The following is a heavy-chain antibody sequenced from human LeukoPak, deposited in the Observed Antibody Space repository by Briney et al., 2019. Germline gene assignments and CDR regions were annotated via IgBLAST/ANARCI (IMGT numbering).Heavy chain of an antibody. J-gene: IGHJ4*02. D-gene: IGHD5-24*01. V-gene: IGHV4-38-2*02. CDR2: LADSGST. CDR1: GYSINRVYY. Sequence: PSETHSLTPSVSGYSINRVYYWGWIRQPPGKGLEWIGRLADSGSTYYTPSLKSRVTVSIDTSKNQFSLKLSSVTAAGTAVYYCARHRSGSLQPSFDYWGQGSLVTVSS. CDR3: ARHRSGSLQPSFDY.